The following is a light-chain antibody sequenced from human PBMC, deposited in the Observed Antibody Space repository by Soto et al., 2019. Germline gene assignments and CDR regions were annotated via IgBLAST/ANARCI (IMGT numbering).Light chain of an antibody. Sequence: DIHMTQSPSSLSASVGDRVTITCRATQTISNFLNWYQQKPGQAPKLLIYDASSLHSGVPSRFSGGYSGTDFTLTISNLQPEDFATYYCQQSYSTPITFGGGTKVEIK. CDR2: DAS. CDR1: QTISNF. V-gene: IGKV1-39*01. J-gene: IGKJ4*01. CDR3: QQSYSTPIT.